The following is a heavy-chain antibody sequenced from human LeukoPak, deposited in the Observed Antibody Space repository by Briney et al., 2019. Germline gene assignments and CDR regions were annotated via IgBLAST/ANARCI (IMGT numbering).Heavy chain of an antibody. J-gene: IGHJ4*02. Sequence: GGSLRLSCSASGFTFSNYAMSWVRQAPGKGLEFVSAVSTSGGSTYYADSVKGRFTVSRDNSKNTLHLQMNSLRAEDTAIYYCAKQAYDSPRTDFDYWGQGTLVTVSS. CDR3: AKQAYDSPRTDFDY. D-gene: IGHD3-22*01. CDR1: GFTFSNYA. CDR2: VSTSGGST. V-gene: IGHV3-23*01.